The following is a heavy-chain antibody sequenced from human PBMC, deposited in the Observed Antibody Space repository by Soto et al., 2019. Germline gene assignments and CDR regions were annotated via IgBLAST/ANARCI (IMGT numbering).Heavy chain of an antibody. J-gene: IGHJ6*04. CDR1: GGSISSSSYY. V-gene: IGHV4-39*01. Sequence: PSETLSLTCTVSGGSISSSSYYWGWIRQPPGKGLEWIGNVYYGGSTYYNPSLKSRVTISVETSKSQFSLKLSSVTAADTSVYYFAVVDYYHSSGYYFYYYTMDVWGKGTTVTLPS. D-gene: IGHD3-22*01. CDR3: AVVDYYHSSGYYFYYYTMDV. CDR2: VYYGGST.